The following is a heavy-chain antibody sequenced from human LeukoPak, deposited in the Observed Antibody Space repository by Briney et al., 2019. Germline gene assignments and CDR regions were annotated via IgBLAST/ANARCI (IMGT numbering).Heavy chain of an antibody. CDR2: IKQDGSEK. J-gene: IGHJ4*02. V-gene: IGHV3-7*01. CDR1: GFTFSSYW. D-gene: IGHD3-22*01. Sequence: PGGSLRLSCAASGFTFSSYWMSWVRQAPGKGLEWVANIKQDGSEKYYVDSVKGRFTISRDNAKNSLYLQMNSLRAEDTAVYYCARPHYYDSSGYYSYFDYWGQGTQVTVSS. CDR3: ARPHYYDSSGYYSYFDY.